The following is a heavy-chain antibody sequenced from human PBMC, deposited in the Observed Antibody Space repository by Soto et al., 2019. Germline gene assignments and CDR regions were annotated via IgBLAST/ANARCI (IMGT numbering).Heavy chain of an antibody. J-gene: IGHJ1*01. D-gene: IGHD3-10*01. Sequence: QLQLQESGPGLVKPSETLSLTCTVSGGSISSSSSYYWAWIRQPPGEGLEWIGNIYFTGSTNYNPSLKSRVTISVDTSKNQFSLKLSSVTAADTPMYYCAVGAQAGSGYWGQGTLVTVTS. CDR3: AVGAQAGSGY. CDR2: IYFTGST. CDR1: GGSISSSSSYY. V-gene: IGHV4-39*01.